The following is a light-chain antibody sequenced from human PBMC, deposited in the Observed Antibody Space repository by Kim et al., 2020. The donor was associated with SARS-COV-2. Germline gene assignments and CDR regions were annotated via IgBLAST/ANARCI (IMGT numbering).Light chain of an antibody. V-gene: IGKV1-16*02. CDR3: QQYKSYPLT. CDR1: QAINND. J-gene: IGKJ4*01. Sequence: SVVDTVTITCREGQAINNDLAWFQQERGKAPNSQIPTASNLHRGVPSKFSGSGSGTDFTLTTSSLQPEAFATYYCQQYKSYPLTFGGGTKVDIK. CDR2: TAS.